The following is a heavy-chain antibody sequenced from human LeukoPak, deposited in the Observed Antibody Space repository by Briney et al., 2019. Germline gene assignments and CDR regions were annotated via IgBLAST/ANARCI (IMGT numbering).Heavy chain of an antibody. CDR1: GGTFSSYA. V-gene: IGHV1-69*04. J-gene: IGHJ4*02. CDR3: ARDDSGWYQWDY. CDR2: IIPILGIA. D-gene: IGHD6-19*01. Sequence: ASVKVSCKASGGTFSSYAISWVRQAPGQGLEWMGRIIPILGIANYAQKLQGRVTMTTDTSTSTAYMELRSLRSDDTAVYYCARDDSGWYQWDYWGQGTLVTVSS.